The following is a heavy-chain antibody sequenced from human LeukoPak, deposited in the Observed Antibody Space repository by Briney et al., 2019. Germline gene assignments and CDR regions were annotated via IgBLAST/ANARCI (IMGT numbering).Heavy chain of an antibody. D-gene: IGHD1-26*01. V-gene: IGHV3-23*01. CDR1: GFTFSSYA. CDR3: AKDEGSGSYLDY. J-gene: IGHJ4*02. Sequence: PGGSLRLSCAASGFTFSSYAMDWVRQAPGKGLEWVSAISGSGGSTYYADSVKGGFTISRDNSKNTLYLQVNSLRAEDTAVYYCAKDEGSGSYLDYWGQGTLVTVSS. CDR2: ISGSGGST.